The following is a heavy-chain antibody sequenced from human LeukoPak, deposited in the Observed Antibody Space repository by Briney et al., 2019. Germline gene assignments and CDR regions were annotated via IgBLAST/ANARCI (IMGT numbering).Heavy chain of an antibody. J-gene: IGHJ2*01. V-gene: IGHV4-34*01. CDR2: INHSGST. D-gene: IGHD2-21*01. CDR1: GGSFSGYY. Sequence: SETLSLTCAVYGGSFSGYYWSWIRQPPGKGLEWIGEINHSGSTYYNPSLKSRVTISVDTSKNQFSLKLSSVTAADTAVYYCARVDRVVAWYIDFWGRGTLVTVSS. CDR3: ARVDRVVAWYIDF.